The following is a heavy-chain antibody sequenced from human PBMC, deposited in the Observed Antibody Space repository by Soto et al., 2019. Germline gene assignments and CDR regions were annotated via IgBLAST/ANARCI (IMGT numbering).Heavy chain of an antibody. CDR1: GFIFSRSA. J-gene: IGHJ4*02. D-gene: IGHD6-19*01. CDR3: ARINSGWGPLGTYPFDY. CDR2: ISSSSSYI. Sequence: GGSLRLSCAASGFIFSRSAMNWVRQAPGKGLEWVSSISSSSSYIYYADSVKGRFTISRDNAKNSLYLQMNSRRAEDTAVYYCARINSGWGPLGTYPFDYWGQGALVTVSS. V-gene: IGHV3-21*01.